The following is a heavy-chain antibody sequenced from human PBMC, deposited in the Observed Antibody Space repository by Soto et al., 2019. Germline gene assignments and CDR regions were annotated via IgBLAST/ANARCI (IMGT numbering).Heavy chain of an antibody. Sequence: VASVKVSCKASGYTFTSYGISWVRQAPGQGLEWMGWISAYNGNTNYAQKHQGRVTMTTDTFTSTAYMELRSLRSDDTAVYYCARDITGGYGSGSYYRYCYYYYGMDVWGQGTTGTVSS. D-gene: IGHD3-10*01. CDR3: ARDITGGYGSGSYYRYCYYYYGMDV. CDR2: ISAYNGNT. CDR1: GYTFTSYG. J-gene: IGHJ6*02. V-gene: IGHV1-18*01.